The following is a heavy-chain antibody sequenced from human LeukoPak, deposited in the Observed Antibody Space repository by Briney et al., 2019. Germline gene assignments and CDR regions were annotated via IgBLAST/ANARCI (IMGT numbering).Heavy chain of an antibody. CDR2: IYSGGST. J-gene: IGHJ3*02. CDR1: GFTFSSYS. Sequence: GGSLRLSCAASGFTFSSYSMNWVRQAPGKGLEWVSVIYSGGSTYYADSVKGRFTISRDNSKNTLYLQMNSLRAEDTAVYYCARDPPNIRFDIWGQGTMVTVSS. CDR3: ARDPPNIRFDI. V-gene: IGHV3-66*01. D-gene: IGHD2/OR15-2a*01.